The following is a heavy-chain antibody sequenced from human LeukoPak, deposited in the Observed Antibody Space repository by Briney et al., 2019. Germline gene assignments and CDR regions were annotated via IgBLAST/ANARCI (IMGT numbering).Heavy chain of an antibody. D-gene: IGHD6-13*01. CDR3: AHEPLYSSSWIY. Sequence: SGPTLVKPTQALTLTCTFSGFSLSTSGVGVGWIRQPPEKALNWLALIYCDDDKRYSPSLKSRLTITKDTSKNQVVLTMTNMDPVDTATYYCAHEPLYSSSWIYWGQGTLVTVSS. J-gene: IGHJ4*02. V-gene: IGHV2-5*02. CDR2: IYCDDDK. CDR1: GFSLSTSGVG.